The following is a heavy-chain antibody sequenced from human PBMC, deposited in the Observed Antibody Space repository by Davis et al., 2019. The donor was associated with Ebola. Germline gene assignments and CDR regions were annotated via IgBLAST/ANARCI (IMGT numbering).Heavy chain of an antibody. V-gene: IGHV4-31*03. J-gene: IGHJ3*02. CDR1: GGSISSGGYY. CDR2: IYYSGST. D-gene: IGHD4-11*01. Sequence: SETLSLTCTVSGGSISSGGYYWSWIRQHPGKGLEWIGYIYYSGSTYYNPPLKSRVTISVDTSKNQFSLKLSSVTAADTAVCYCVTQATTANAFDIWGQGTMVTVSS. CDR3: VTQATTANAFDI.